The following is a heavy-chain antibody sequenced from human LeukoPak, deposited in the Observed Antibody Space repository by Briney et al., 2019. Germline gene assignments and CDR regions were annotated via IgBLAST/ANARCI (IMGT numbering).Heavy chain of an antibody. D-gene: IGHD6-13*01. V-gene: IGHV4-59*01. CDR2: IYYSGST. J-gene: IGHJ4*02. CDR1: GGSISSYY. CDR3: ARDAAAGYSLAY. Sequence: SETLSLNCTVSGGSISSYYWSWIRQPPGKGLEWIGYIYYSGSTNYNPSLKSRVTISVDTSKNQFSLKLSSVTAADTAVYYCARDAAAGYSLAYWGQGTLVTVS.